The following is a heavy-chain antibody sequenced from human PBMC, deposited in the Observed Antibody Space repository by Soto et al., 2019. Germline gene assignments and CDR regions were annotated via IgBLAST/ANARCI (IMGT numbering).Heavy chain of an antibody. CDR1: VFTFSSSG. J-gene: IGHJ3*02. D-gene: IGHD6-13*01. V-gene: IGHV3-33*01. CDR3: ARADIIAAAGLPAFNAFDI. Sequence: QVQLVESGGGVVQPGRSLRLSCAASVFTFSSSGMHWVRQAPGKGLEWEAVIWYDGSNKYYADSVKGRFTISRDNSKNTGYLQMHSRRAEDTAVYYCARADIIAAAGLPAFNAFDIWGQGTMVTVSS. CDR2: IWYDGSNK.